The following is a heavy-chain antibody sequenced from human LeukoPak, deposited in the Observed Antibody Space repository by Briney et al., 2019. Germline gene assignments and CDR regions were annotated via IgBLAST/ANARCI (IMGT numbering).Heavy chain of an antibody. Sequence: ASVKVSCKASGYTFTGYYMHWVRQAPGQGLEWMGWINPNSGGTNYAQKFQGWVTMTRDTSISTAYMELSRLRSDDTAVYYCARAGTVEMTPLDYWGXGTLVTVSS. CDR1: GYTFTGYY. CDR3: ARAGTVEMTPLDY. V-gene: IGHV1-2*04. CDR2: INPNSGGT. D-gene: IGHD5-24*01. J-gene: IGHJ4*01.